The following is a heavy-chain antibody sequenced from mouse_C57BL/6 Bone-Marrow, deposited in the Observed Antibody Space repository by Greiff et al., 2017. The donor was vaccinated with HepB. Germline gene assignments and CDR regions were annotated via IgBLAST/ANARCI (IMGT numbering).Heavy chain of an antibody. D-gene: IGHD1-2*01. Sequence: VQLQQSGAELAKPGASVKLSCKASGYTFTSYWMHWVKQRPGQGLEWIGYINPSSGYTKYNQKFKDKATLTAEKSSSTAYMQLSSLTYEDSAVYYCARRTPGWGAFAYWGQGTLVTVSA. CDR2: INPSSGYT. CDR1: GYTFTSYW. CDR3: ARRTPGWGAFAY. J-gene: IGHJ3*01. V-gene: IGHV1-7*01.